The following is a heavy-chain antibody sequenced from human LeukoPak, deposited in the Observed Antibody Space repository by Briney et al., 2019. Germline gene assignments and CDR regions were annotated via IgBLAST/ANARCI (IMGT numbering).Heavy chain of an antibody. CDR2: IYYSGST. Sequence: SETLSLTCTVSGGSISSSSYYWGWIRQPPGKGLEWIGSIYYSGSTYYNPSLKSRVTISVDTSKNHFSLKVSSVTAADTAVYYCARQERKQYQDYFDYWGQGTLVTVSS. CDR3: ARQERKQYQDYFDY. J-gene: IGHJ4*02. CDR1: GGSISSSSYY. D-gene: IGHD2-2*01. V-gene: IGHV4-39*01.